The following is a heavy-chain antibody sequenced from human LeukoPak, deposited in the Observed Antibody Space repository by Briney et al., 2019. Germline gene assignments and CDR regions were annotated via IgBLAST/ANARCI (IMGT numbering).Heavy chain of an antibody. CDR2: ISSSSSTI. CDR1: GFTFSSYS. V-gene: IGHV3-48*02. CDR3: ARDSERSITIFGVVSSYNWFDP. Sequence: AGGSLRPSCAASGFTFSSYSMNWVRQAPGKGLEWVSYISSSSSTIYYADSVKGRFTISRDNAKNSLYLQMNSLRDEDTAVYYCARDSERSITIFGVVSSYNWFDPWGQGTLVTVSS. J-gene: IGHJ5*02. D-gene: IGHD3-3*01.